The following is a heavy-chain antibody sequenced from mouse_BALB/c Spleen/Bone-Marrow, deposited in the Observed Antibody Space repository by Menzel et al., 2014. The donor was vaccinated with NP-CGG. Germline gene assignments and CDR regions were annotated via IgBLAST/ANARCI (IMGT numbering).Heavy chain of an antibody. J-gene: IGHJ2*01. CDR3: ATYYVSCFDY. CDR2: IRYRGNT. Sequence: VQLQQSGPSLVKPSQPLSLTCSVTGYSITRGYWPWIRTFPGNPLEYMGYIRYRGNTSSHPSLKSRISITRDTSKNXYYLQLNSVTTKDTATYYCATYYVSCFDYSRQYTTLTVSS. V-gene: IGHV3-8*02. CDR1: GYSITRGY.